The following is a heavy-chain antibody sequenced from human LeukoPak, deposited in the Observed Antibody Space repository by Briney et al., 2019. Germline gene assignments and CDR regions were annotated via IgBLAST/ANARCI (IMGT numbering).Heavy chain of an antibody. D-gene: IGHD2-2*01. V-gene: IGHV3-9*03. Sequence: GRSLRLSCAASGFTFDDYAMHWVRQAPGKGLEWVSGISWNSGSIGYADSVKGRFTISRDNAKNSLYLRMNSLRAEDMALYYCAKGYCSSTSCYVDYWGQGTLVTVSS. CDR2: ISWNSGSI. CDR3: AKGYCSSTSCYVDY. CDR1: GFTFDDYA. J-gene: IGHJ4*02.